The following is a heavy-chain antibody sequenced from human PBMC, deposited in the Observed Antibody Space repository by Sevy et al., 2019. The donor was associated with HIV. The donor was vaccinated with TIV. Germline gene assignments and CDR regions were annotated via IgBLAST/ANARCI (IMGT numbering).Heavy chain of an antibody. Sequence: GGSLRLSCAASRFTFSTYAMHWVRQAPGKGLEWVSVISYDGNIKYNADSVKGRFTISRDDSKNTLYLQMNSLRAEDTAVYYCARDGGAYSYGTGKYRGQGTLVTVSS. CDR2: ISYDGNIK. J-gene: IGHJ4*02. D-gene: IGHD3-10*01. V-gene: IGHV3-30-3*01. CDR3: ARDGGAYSYGTGKY. CDR1: RFTFSTYA.